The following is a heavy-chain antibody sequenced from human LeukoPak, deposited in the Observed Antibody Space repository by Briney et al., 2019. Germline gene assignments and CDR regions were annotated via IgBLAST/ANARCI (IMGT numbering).Heavy chain of an antibody. CDR1: GFTFSSYA. D-gene: IGHD2/OR15-2a*01. V-gene: IGHV3-30-3*01. J-gene: IGHJ4*02. CDR3: AREDSMAGGDYFDY. Sequence: GGSLRLSCAASGFTFSSYAMHWIRQAPGKGLEWVAVISYDGSNKYYADSVKGRFTISRDNSKNTLYLQMNSLRAEDTAVYYCAREDSMAGGDYFDYWGQGTLVTVSS. CDR2: ISYDGSNK.